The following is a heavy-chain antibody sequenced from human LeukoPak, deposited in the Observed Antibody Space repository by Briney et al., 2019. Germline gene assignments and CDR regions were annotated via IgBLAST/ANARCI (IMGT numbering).Heavy chain of an antibody. CDR2: INPNSGGT. CDR1: GYSFTGYY. Sequence: ASVKVSCKTSGYSFTGYYMHWVRQAPGQGLEWMGWINPNSGGTNYAQKFQGRVTMTRDTSISTAYMELSRLRSDDTAVYYCARGDGWLLSHFDYWGQGTLVTVSS. V-gene: IGHV1-2*02. J-gene: IGHJ4*02. CDR3: ARGDGWLLSHFDY. D-gene: IGHD3-22*01.